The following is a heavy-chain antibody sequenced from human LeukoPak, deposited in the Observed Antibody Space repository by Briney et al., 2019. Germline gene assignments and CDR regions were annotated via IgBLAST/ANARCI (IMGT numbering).Heavy chain of an antibody. CDR1: GFTFSDYY. J-gene: IGHJ3*02. CDR2: ISSSGSTI. CDR3: AREGFVVVPAADDAFDI. D-gene: IGHD2-2*01. Sequence: GGSLRLSCAASGFTFSDYYMSWIRQAPGKGLEWVSYISSSGSTIYYADSVKGRFTIPRDNAKNSLYLQMNSLRAEDTAVYYCAREGFVVVPAADDAFDIWGQGTMVTVSS. V-gene: IGHV3-11*01.